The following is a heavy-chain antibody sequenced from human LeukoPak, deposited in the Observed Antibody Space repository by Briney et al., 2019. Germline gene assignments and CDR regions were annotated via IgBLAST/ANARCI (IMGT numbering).Heavy chain of an antibody. J-gene: IGHJ3*02. CDR2: ISYDGSNK. CDR1: GFTFSSYA. Sequence: GGSLRLSCAASGFTFSSYAMHWVRQAPGKGLEWVTLISYDGSNKYYADSVKGRFTISRDNSKNTLYLQMNSLRAEDTAVYYCARPITGTTNAFDIWGQGTMVTVSS. D-gene: IGHD1-20*01. V-gene: IGHV3-30-3*01. CDR3: ARPITGTTNAFDI.